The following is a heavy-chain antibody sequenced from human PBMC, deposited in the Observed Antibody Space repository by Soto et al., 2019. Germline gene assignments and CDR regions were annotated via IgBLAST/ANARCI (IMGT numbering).Heavy chain of an antibody. CDR1: GYSFTSYW. Sequence: GESLKISCKGSGYSFTSYWIGWVRQMPGKGLEWMGIIYPGDSDTRYSPSFQGQVTISADKSISTAYLQWSSLKASDTAMYYCARHGGVTTPYYYYYGMDVWGQGTTVTVSS. D-gene: IGHD4-4*01. CDR3: ARHGGVTTPYYYYYGMDV. CDR2: IYPGDSDT. J-gene: IGHJ6*02. V-gene: IGHV5-51*01.